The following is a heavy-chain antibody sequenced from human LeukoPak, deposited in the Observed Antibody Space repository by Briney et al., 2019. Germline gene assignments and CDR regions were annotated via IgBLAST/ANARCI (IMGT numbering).Heavy chain of an antibody. CDR1: GNSLNNYH. J-gene: IGHJ4*02. CDR3: GRDPTYRNYFDS. D-gene: IGHD1-1*01. V-gene: IGHV1-46*02. Sequence: ASVKVSCKASGNSLNNYHMYWVRQAPGQGLEWLGIIRPGGDGPSYAQKFQGRVTMTRDMSTSTVYMELSSLTSDDTAVYYCGRDPTYRNYFDSWGQGTLVTVSS. CDR2: IRPGGDGP.